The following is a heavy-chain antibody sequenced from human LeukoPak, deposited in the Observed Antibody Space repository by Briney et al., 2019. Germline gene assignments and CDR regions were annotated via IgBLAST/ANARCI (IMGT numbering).Heavy chain of an antibody. CDR1: GDSISSSY. V-gene: IGHV4-59*08. J-gene: IGHJ3*01. D-gene: IGHD3-22*01. CDR3: ARRFSSRSDGNGYYYGHDAFDV. CDR2: XXXXXXT. Sequence: SETLSLTCSVSGDSISSSYXSXXXXXXXXXXXXXXNXXXXXXTNYNPSLQSRVTMSADTSKSQFSLQLTSVSAADTAVYYCARRFSSRSDGNGYYYGHDAFDVWGQGTLVTVSS.